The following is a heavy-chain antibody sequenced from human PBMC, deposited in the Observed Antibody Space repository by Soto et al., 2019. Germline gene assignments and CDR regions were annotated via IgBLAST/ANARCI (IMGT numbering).Heavy chain of an antibody. V-gene: IGHV3-23*01. CDR2: ISGSGGST. D-gene: IGHD2-8*01. CDR3: AKDSNSANYYYYYMDV. CDR1: GFTFSSYA. J-gene: IGHJ6*03. Sequence: GGSLRLSCAASGFTFSSYAMSWVRQAPGKGLEWVSAISGSGGSTYYADSVKGRFTISRDNSKNTLYLQMNSLRAEDTAVYYCAKDSNSANYYYYYMDVWGKGTTVTVSS.